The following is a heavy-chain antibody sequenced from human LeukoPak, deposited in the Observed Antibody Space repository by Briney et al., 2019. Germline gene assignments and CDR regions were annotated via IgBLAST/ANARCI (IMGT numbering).Heavy chain of an antibody. D-gene: IGHD6-19*01. J-gene: IGHJ4*02. CDR2: ISYDGSNK. CDR1: GFTFSSYG. V-gene: IGHV3-30*18. Sequence: GGSLRLSCAASGFTFSSYGMHWVRQAPGKGLEWVAVISYDGSNKYYADSVKGRFTISRDNSKNTLYLQMNSLRAEDTAVYYCAKGFLAVAGPLDYWGQGTLVTVSS. CDR3: AKGFLAVAGPLDY.